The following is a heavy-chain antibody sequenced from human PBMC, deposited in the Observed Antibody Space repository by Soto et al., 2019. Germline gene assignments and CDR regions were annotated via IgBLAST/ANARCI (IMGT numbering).Heavy chain of an antibody. D-gene: IGHD2-15*01. V-gene: IGHV1-69*04. CDR2: IIPNLGIA. CDR1: GGTFSSYT. J-gene: IGHJ5*02. Sequence: GASVKVSCTASGGTFSSYTISWVRQAPGQGLEWMGRIIPNLGIANYAQKLQGRVTMTTDTSTSTAYMELRSLRSDDTAVYYCARDPVVVVAASKLDNWFDPWGQGTLVTVSS. CDR3: ARDPVVVVAASKLDNWFDP.